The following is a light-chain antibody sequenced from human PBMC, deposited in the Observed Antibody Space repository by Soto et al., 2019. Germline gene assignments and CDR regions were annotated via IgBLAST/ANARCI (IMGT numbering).Light chain of an antibody. CDR1: SSDVGGYDY. CDR3: ISYTGSSTSYV. J-gene: IGLJ1*01. Sequence: QSALTQPASVSGSPGQSITISCTGTSSDVGGYDYVAWYQQFPGKTPKLVIYEVSNRPSGVSYRFSGSKSGNTASLTISGLQAEDEADYYCISYTGSSTSYVFGTGTKVTVL. CDR2: EVS. V-gene: IGLV2-14*01.